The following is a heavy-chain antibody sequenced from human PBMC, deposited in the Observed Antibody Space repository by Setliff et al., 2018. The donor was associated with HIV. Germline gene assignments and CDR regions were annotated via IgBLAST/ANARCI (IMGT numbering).Heavy chain of an antibody. Sequence: SETLSLTCTVSGPSVINTDYYWGWIRLPPGKGLEWIASIHHSGSTWYNPSLKSRVTISADMSKNQFSLKLFSVTAADTAVYYCARPSFGIGGGSIFDSWGQGTVVTVSS. CDR1: GPSVINTDYY. CDR3: ARPSFGIGGGSIFDS. D-gene: IGHD3-3*01. V-gene: IGHV4-39*01. CDR2: IHHSGST. J-gene: IGHJ4*02.